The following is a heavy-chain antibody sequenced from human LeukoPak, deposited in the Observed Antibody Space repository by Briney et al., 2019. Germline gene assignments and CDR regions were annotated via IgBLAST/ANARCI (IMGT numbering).Heavy chain of an antibody. J-gene: IGHJ3*02. D-gene: IGHD3-10*01. Sequence: PSETLSLTCAVYGGSFSGYYWSWIRQPPGKGLEWIGEINHSGSTNYNPSLKSRVTISVDTSKNQFSLKLSSVTAADTAVYYCARAGLFGSGTYYNRHYDAFDIWGQGTMVTVSS. CDR3: ARAGLFGSGTYYNRHYDAFDI. CDR2: INHSGST. V-gene: IGHV4-34*01. CDR1: GGSFSGYY.